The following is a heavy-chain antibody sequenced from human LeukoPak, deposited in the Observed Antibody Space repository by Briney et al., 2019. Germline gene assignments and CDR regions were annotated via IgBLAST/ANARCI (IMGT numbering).Heavy chain of an antibody. J-gene: IGHJ4*02. D-gene: IGHD4-11*01. CDR2: IYYSGNT. Sequence: SETLSLTCTVSGVSISSYYWSWIRQPPGKGLEWIGYIYYSGNTNYNPSLKSRVTISVDTSKNQFSLNLSSVTAADTAVYYCARQLNSVTFDYWGQGTLVTVSS. V-gene: IGHV4-59*08. CDR1: GVSISSYY. CDR3: ARQLNSVTFDY.